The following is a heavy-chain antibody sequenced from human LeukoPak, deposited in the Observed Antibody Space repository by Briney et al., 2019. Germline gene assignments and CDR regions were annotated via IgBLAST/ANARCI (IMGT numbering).Heavy chain of an antibody. V-gene: IGHV1-46*01. CDR3: ARDSGYDLRVLDYYGMDV. CDR2: INPSGGST. CDR1: GYTFTSYY. J-gene: IGHJ6*02. D-gene: IGHD5-12*01. Sequence: GASVKVSCKASGYTFTSYYMHWVRQAPGQGLEWMGIINPSGGSTSYAQKFQGRVTMTRDTSTRTVYMELSSLRSEDTAVYYCARDSGYDLRVLDYYGMDVWGQGTTVTVSS.